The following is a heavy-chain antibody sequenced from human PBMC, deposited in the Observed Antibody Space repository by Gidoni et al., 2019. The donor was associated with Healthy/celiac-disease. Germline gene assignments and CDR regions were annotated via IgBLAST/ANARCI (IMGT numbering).Heavy chain of an antibody. Sequence: QVHLQHWGAALLTPSETLSLTCAVYGGSFSGYYLRWFRQPPGKGLEWIGEINHSGSTKYNPSLKRRVNISVDTSKKQFSLKLSSVTAADTAVYYCARPFREEGDYWGQGTLVTVSS. J-gene: IGHJ4*02. CDR2: INHSGST. D-gene: IGHD3-10*01. CDR3: ARPFREEGDY. V-gene: IGHV4-34*01. CDR1: GGSFSGYY.